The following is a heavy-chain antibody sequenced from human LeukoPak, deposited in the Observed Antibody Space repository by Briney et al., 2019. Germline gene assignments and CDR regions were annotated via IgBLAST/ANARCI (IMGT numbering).Heavy chain of an antibody. CDR1: GYSVSSGYY. Sequence: SETLSLTCTVSGYSVSSGYYWGWIRQPPGKGLEWIGNIYHSGSTYYNVSLKSRVTISVDTSKNQFSLKLSSVTAADTAVYYCARDIGDIVAPFDYWGQGTLVTVSS. J-gene: IGHJ4*02. CDR2: IYHSGST. D-gene: IGHD5-12*01. V-gene: IGHV4-38-2*02. CDR3: ARDIGDIVAPFDY.